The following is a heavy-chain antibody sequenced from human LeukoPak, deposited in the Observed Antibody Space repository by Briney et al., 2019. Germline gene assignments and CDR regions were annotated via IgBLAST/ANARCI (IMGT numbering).Heavy chain of an antibody. CDR3: ARDGIVSGTGTTGDWFDP. Sequence: PGGSLRLSCAASGFTFSSYGMHWVRQAPGKGLEWVAVIWYDGSNKYYADSVKGRFTISRDNSKNTLYLQMNSLRAEDTAVYYCARDGIVSGTGTTGDWFDPWGQGTLVTVSS. D-gene: IGHD1-1*01. CDR2: IWYDGSNK. J-gene: IGHJ5*02. CDR1: GFTFSSYG. V-gene: IGHV3-33*01.